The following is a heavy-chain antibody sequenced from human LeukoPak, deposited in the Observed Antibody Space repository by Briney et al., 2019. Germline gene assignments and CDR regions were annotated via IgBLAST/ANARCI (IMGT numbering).Heavy chain of an antibody. CDR3: ARAGQFISARPISFDY. D-gene: IGHD6-6*01. Sequence: SETLSLTCTVSGGSISNYYWNGIRQPPGTGLEWIGDIYDSGSNNSNPSLKSGVTISVDTSKNQFSLKLSSVTAADTAVYYCARAGQFISARPISFDYWGQGTLVTVSS. J-gene: IGHJ4*02. CDR1: GGSISNYY. CDR2: IYDSGSN. V-gene: IGHV4-59*01.